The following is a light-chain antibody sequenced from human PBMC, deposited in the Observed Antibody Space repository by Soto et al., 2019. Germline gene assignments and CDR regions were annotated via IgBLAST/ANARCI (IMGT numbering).Light chain of an antibody. CDR3: QQYHDWPPYT. V-gene: IGKV3-15*01. CDR2: GAS. Sequence: EIVMTQSPATLSVSPGGRATLSCRASQSVGNRLAWYLQKPGQAPRLLIYGASARATGISARFTGSGSGTEFTLTISSLQSEDFAVYYCQQYHDWPPYTFGQGTKLEIK. CDR1: QSVGNR. J-gene: IGKJ2*01.